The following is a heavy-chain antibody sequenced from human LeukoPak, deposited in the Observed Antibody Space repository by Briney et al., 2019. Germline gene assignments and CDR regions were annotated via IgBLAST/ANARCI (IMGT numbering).Heavy chain of an antibody. V-gene: IGHV4-30-2*01. J-gene: IGHJ5*02. CDR2: IFHTGST. Sequence: SQTLSLTCVVSGDSISSGAYSWSWIRQPPGKGLEWIGYIFHTGSTFYNPSLKSRLTISVNNSKNQFSLRLSSVTAADTAVYYCARELWFANAPGSWLDPWGQGTLVTVSS. D-gene: IGHD3-10*01. CDR3: ARELWFANAPGSWLDP. CDR1: GDSISSGAYS.